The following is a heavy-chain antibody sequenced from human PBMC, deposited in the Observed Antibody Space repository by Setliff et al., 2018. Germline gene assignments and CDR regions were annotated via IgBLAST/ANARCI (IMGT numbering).Heavy chain of an antibody. CDR2: INTNTGNP. D-gene: IGHD6-19*01. CDR1: GYTFTRYA. CDR3: ARDSSGWSGFARLVGVYYYYMNV. J-gene: IGHJ6*03. V-gene: IGHV7-4-1*02. Sequence: ASVKVSCKASGYTFTRYAMNWVRQAPGQGLEWMGWINTNTGNPTYAQGFTGRFVFSLDTSVSTTYLQISSLKAEDTAVYYCARDSSGWSGFARLVGVYYYYMNVWGKGTTVTVSS.